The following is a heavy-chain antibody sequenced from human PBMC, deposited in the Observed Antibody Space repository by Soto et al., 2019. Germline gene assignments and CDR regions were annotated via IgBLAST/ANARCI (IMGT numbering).Heavy chain of an antibody. CDR3: EGSWT. CDR1: GFTLTNYA. CDR2: ISASGYRT. Sequence: EVQLLESGGGLVQPGGSLRLSCAVSGFTLTNYAMSWVRQAPGKGLEWVAWISASGYRTYYAGSVKGRFTTSKASPKNSLWLEMNSMRAVDTAVYHCEGSWTWGQGKMVTGSS. D-gene: IGHD5-12*01. J-gene: IGHJ3*01. V-gene: IGHV3-23*01.